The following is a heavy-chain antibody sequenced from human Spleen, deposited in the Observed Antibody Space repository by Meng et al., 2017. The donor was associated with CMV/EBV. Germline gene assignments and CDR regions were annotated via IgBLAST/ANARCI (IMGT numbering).Heavy chain of an antibody. CDR3: ARDHSCASTNCYQGIDP. CDR2: IYYSGST. V-gene: IGHV4-59*01. J-gene: IGHJ5*02. Sequence: SETLSLTCTVSGGSINSYYWSWIRQPPGKGLEWIGYIYYSGSTNHNPSLKSRVTISLDTSKNQFSLILTSVTAADTAVYYCARDHSCASTNCYQGIDPWGQGTLVTVSS. CDR1: GGSINSYY. D-gene: IGHD2-2*01.